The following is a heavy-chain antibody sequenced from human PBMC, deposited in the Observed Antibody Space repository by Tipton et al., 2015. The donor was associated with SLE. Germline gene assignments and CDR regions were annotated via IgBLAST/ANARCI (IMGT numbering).Heavy chain of an antibody. V-gene: IGHV3-7*01. CDR2: IQQDGREK. Sequence: SLRLSCATSGFTFSDYWMNWVRQAPGKGLEWVANIQQDGREKYYVDSVRGRFTIPRDNAKNSLYLQMNSLRVEDTALYYCARDSGIRTVDYWGQGTLVTVSS. J-gene: IGHJ4*02. CDR3: ARDSGIRTVDY. CDR1: GFTFSDYW. D-gene: IGHD3-10*01.